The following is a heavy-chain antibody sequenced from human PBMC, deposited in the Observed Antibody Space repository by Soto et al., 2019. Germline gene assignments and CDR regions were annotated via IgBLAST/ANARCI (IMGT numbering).Heavy chain of an antibody. J-gene: IGHJ4*02. CDR1: GFTFSTYV. CDR3: ARGPRWFGESPPVNYYFDY. CDR2: IWYDGSIK. D-gene: IGHD3-10*01. Sequence: QVQVVESGGGVVQPEKSLRLSCAASGFTFSTYVMHWVRQAPGGGLEWVAVIWYDGSIKYYADPVNGRFTISRDNSKNAGYLQRNSLRAEDTAVYYCARGPRWFGESPPVNYYFDYWGQGTLVTVSS. V-gene: IGHV3-33*01.